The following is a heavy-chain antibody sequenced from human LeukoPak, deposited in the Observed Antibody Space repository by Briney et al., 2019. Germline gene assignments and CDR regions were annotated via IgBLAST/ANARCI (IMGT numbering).Heavy chain of an antibody. V-gene: IGHV4-34*01. Sequence: ASETLSLTCAVYGGSFSGYYWSWIRQPPGKGLEWIGEINHSGSTNYNPSLKSRVTISVDTSKNQFSLKLSSVTAADTAVYYCARGSCGGDCYSPANFDYWGQGTLVTVSS. CDR1: GGSFSGYY. CDR2: INHSGST. D-gene: IGHD2-21*02. J-gene: IGHJ4*02. CDR3: ARGSCGGDCYSPANFDY.